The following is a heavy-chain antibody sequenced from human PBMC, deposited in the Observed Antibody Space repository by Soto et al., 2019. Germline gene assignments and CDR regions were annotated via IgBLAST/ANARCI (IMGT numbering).Heavy chain of an antibody. D-gene: IGHD2-15*01. J-gene: IGHJ4*02. CDR3: ASVCSGGSCYSSPFDY. V-gene: IGHV1-69*13. Sequence: SVTVSCKSSVGTFSSNAISWVRQAPGQGLEWMGGIIPIFGTANYAQKFQGRVTITADESTSTAYMELSSLRSEDTAVYYCASVCSGGSCYSSPFDYWGQGTLVTVSS. CDR1: VGTFSSNA. CDR2: IIPIFGTA.